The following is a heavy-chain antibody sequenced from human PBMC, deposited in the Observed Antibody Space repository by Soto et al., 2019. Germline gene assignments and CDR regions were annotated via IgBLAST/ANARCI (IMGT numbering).Heavy chain of an antibody. Sequence: ASVKVSCKASGYTFTSYAMHWVRQAPGQRLEWMGWINAGNGNTKYSQKFQGRVTITRDTSASTAYMELSSLRSEDTAVYYCARDSSVRYDFWSGSHYGMDVWGQGTTVTVSS. CDR1: GYTFTSYA. D-gene: IGHD3-3*01. CDR3: ARDSSVRYDFWSGSHYGMDV. CDR2: INAGNGNT. V-gene: IGHV1-3*01. J-gene: IGHJ6*02.